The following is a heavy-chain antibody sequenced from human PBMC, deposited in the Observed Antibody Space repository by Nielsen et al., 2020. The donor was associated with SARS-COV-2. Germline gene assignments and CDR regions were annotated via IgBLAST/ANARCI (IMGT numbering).Heavy chain of an antibody. CDR1: GFTFSSYW. CDR2: IKQDGSEK. Sequence: GGSLRLSCAASGFTFSSYWMSWVRQAPGKGLEWVANIKQDGSEKYYVDSAKGRFTISRDNSKNTLYLQMNSLRAEDTAVYYCAKGYGSGWYFDYWGQGTLVTVSS. D-gene: IGHD6-19*01. CDR3: AKGYGSGWYFDY. J-gene: IGHJ4*02. V-gene: IGHV3-7*01.